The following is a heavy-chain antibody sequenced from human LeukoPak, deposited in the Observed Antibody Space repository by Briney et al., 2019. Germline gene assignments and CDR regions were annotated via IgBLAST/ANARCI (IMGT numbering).Heavy chain of an antibody. CDR1: GGSISSGSYY. V-gene: IGHV4-61*02. CDR2: IYTSGST. CDR3: ARVSSIAVAGETDY. D-gene: IGHD6-19*01. Sequence: PSQTLSLTCTVSGGSISSGSYYWSWIRQPAGKGLEWIGRIYTSGSTNYNPSLKSRVTISVDTSKNQFSLKLSSVTAADTAVYYCARVSSIAVAGETDYWGRGTLVTVSS. J-gene: IGHJ4*02.